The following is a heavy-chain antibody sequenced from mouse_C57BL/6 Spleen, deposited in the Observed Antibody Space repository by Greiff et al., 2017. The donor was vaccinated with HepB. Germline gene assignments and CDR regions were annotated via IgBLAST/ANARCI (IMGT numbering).Heavy chain of an antibody. CDR2: IDPSDSET. Sequence: VQLKQPGAELVRPGSSVKLSCKASGYTFTSYWMHWVKQRPIQGLEWIGNIDPSDSETHYNQKFKDKATLTVDKSSSTAYMQLSSLTSEDSAVYYCARAQDFDYWGQGTTLTVSS. J-gene: IGHJ2*01. CDR3: ARAQDFDY. V-gene: IGHV1-52*01. CDR1: GYTFTSYW.